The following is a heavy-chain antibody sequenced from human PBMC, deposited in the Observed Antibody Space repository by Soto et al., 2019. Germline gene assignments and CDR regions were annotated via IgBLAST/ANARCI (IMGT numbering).Heavy chain of an antibody. D-gene: IGHD6-13*01. CDR1: GFTFSSYG. Sequence: QVQLVESGGGVVQPGRSLRLSCAASGFTFSSYGMHWVRQAPGKGLEWVAVIWYDGSNKYYADSVKGRFTISRDNSKNALYLQMNSLIAEDTAVYYCARGRGSSPPGWFDPWGQGTLVTVSS. CDR3: ARGRGSSPPGWFDP. J-gene: IGHJ5*02. V-gene: IGHV3-33*01. CDR2: IWYDGSNK.